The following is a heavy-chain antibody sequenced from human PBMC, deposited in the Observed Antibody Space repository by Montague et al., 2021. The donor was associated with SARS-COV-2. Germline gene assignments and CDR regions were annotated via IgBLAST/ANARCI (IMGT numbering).Heavy chain of an antibody. V-gene: IGHV6-1*01. CDR3: ARGWNYAFDI. D-gene: IGHD1-7*01. J-gene: IGHJ3*02. CDR2: TYYGSSLNT. Sequence: CAISGDSVSRNNPAWNWIRQSPSRGLEWLGRTYYGSSLNTDYAVSVKSRITISPDTSKNQFSLHLNSVTPEDTAVYYCARGWNYAFDIWSQGTMVTVSS. CDR1: GDSVSRNNPA.